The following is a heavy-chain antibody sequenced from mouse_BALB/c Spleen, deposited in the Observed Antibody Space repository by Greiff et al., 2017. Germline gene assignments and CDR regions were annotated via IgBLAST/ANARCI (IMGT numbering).Heavy chain of an antibody. Sequence: VQLQQSGPGLVKPSQSLSLTCSVTGYSITSGYYWNWIRQFPGNKLEWMGYISYDGSNNYNPSLKNRISITRDTSKNQFFLKLNSVTTEDTATYYCARRDYYGSSYVGYAMDYWGQGTSVTVSS. CDR3: ARRDYYGSSYVGYAMDY. D-gene: IGHD1-1*01. J-gene: IGHJ4*01. CDR2: ISYDGSN. V-gene: IGHV3-6*02. CDR1: GYSITSGYY.